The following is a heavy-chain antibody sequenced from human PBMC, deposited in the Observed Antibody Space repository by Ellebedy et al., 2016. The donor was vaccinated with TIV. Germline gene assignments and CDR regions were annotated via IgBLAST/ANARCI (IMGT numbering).Heavy chain of an antibody. V-gene: IGHV1-69*13. CDR3: ARDSGANFLGLSFGL. Sequence: AASVKVSCKASGGTFSSYAISWVRQVPGQGLEWMGGIIPRFGRPNSAQKFQGRVTSTADESSSTAYMELSGLRSDDTAVYYCARDSGANFLGLSFGLWGRGTLVTVSS. CDR2: IIPRFGRP. D-gene: IGHD4/OR15-4a*01. CDR1: GGTFSSYA. J-gene: IGHJ2*01.